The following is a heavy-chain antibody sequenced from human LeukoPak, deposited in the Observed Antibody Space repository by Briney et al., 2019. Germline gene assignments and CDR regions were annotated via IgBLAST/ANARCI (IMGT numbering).Heavy chain of an antibody. CDR1: GGSFSGYY. J-gene: IGHJ6*02. Sequence: SETLSLTCAVYGGSFSGYYWSWIRQPPGKGLEWIGSIYYSGSTYYNPSLKSRVTISVDTSKNQFSLKLSSVTAADTAVYYCARHYSSGWYRGYYYYYYGMDVWGQGTTVTVSS. V-gene: IGHV4-34*01. CDR2: IYYSGST. D-gene: IGHD6-19*01. CDR3: ARHYSSGWYRGYYYYYYGMDV.